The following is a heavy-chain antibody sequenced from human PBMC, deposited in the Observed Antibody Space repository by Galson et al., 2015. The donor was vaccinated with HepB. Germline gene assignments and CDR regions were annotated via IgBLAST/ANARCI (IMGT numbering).Heavy chain of an antibody. J-gene: IGHJ6*03. D-gene: IGHD2-15*01. V-gene: IGHV3-9*01. CDR1: GFTFDDYA. CDR2: ISWNSGSI. CDR3: AKAGLKWSYYYYMDV. Sequence: SLRLSCAASGFTFDDYAMHWVRQAPGKGLEWVSGISWNSGSIGYADSVKGRFTISRDNAKNSLYLQMNSLRAEDTALYYCAKAGLKWSYYYYMDVWGKGTTVTVSS.